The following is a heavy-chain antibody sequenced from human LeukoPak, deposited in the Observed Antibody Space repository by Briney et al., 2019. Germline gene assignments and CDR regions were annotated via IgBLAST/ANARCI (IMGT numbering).Heavy chain of an antibody. D-gene: IGHD4-17*01. CDR2: IYHSGST. Sequence: SETLSLTXSVSGGSISRSTYHWGWIRQPPGKGLEWIGSIYHSGSTYYHPSLNSRVTISVDTSKNQFSLKLSSVTAADTAVYFCARHYVAVTTSGGWFDPWGQGTLVTVSS. CDR1: GGSISRSTYH. V-gene: IGHV4-39*01. J-gene: IGHJ5*02. CDR3: ARHYVAVTTSGGWFDP.